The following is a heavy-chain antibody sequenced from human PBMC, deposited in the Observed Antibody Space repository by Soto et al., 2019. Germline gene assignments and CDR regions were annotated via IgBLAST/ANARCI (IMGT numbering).Heavy chain of an antibody. CDR2: IYTSGST. D-gene: IGHD5-18*01. CDR1: GTSVSNYY. V-gene: IGHV4-4*07. CDR3: ARGGIQLSYAFDY. Sequence: SETLALTCSVSGTSVSNYYWSWIRQPAGKGLEHIGRIYTSGSTRYNPSLKSRVTMSMDTSQTQIYLNLTSVTAADTAVYYCARGGIQLSYAFDYWGQGILVTVSS. J-gene: IGHJ4*02.